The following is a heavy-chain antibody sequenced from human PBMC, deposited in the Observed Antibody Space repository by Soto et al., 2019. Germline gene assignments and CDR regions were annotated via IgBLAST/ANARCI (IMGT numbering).Heavy chain of an antibody. D-gene: IGHD1-1*01. J-gene: IGHJ3*02. Sequence: QVQLQQWGAGLLKPSEILSLTCAVYGGFVSSGSYYWSWIRQPPGKGLEWIGEMSHSGGTHFNPSLKSRVTISVDPSKNQFSLKMSSVTAADTALYYCARVERGTATTVVDAFDIWGPGTMVTVSS. V-gene: IGHV4-34*01. CDR2: MSHSGGT. CDR3: ARVERGTATTVVDAFDI. CDR1: GGFVSSGSYY.